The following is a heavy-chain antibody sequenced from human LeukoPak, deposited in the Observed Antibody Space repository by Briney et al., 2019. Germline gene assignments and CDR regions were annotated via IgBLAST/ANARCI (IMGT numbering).Heavy chain of an antibody. CDR2: IIPIFGTA. D-gene: IGHD3-16*02. CDR3: ARDPLRLGELSMY. CDR1: GGTFSSYA. V-gene: IGHV1-69*06. Sequence: GASVKVSCKASGGTFSSYAISWVRQAPGQGLEWMGGIIPIFGTANYAQKFQGRVTITADKSTSTAYMELSSLRSEDTAVYYCARDPLRLGELSMYWGQGTLVTVSS. J-gene: IGHJ4*02.